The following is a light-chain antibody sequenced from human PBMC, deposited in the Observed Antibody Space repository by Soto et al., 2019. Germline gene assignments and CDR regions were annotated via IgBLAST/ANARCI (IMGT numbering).Light chain of an antibody. Sequence: DLQMTQSPSTLSASVGDRVTITCRASQSISSWLAWYQQKPGKAPTLLIYKASSLESGVPSRFSGSGSGTEFTLTISSRQPDDFATYYCQQYNSYPLTFGGGTKVEIK. J-gene: IGKJ4*01. CDR2: KAS. CDR3: QQYNSYPLT. V-gene: IGKV1-5*03. CDR1: QSISSW.